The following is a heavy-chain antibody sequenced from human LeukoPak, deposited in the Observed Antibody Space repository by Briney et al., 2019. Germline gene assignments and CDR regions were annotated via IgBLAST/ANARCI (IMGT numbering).Heavy chain of an antibody. V-gene: IGHV3-30*04. Sequence: GGSLRLSCSASEFTFSSYDMHWVRQAPGKGLEWVAVISYSGGDNKYYADSVNGRFTISRDNSKNTLFLQMNSLRPEDTAVYYCARDPTAVSNQPQYYFDFWGQGTLVTVSS. D-gene: IGHD4-17*01. CDR3: ARDPTAVSNQPQYYFDF. CDR2: ISYSGGDNK. CDR1: EFTFSSYD. J-gene: IGHJ4*02.